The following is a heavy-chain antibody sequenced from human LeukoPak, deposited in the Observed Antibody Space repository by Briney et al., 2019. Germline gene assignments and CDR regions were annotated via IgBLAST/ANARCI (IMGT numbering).Heavy chain of an antibody. CDR3: ARFPYCSSTSCYDSYYYYGMDV. V-gene: IGHV7-4-1*02. Sequence: GASVKVSCKASGYTFTSYAMNWVRQAPRQGLEWMGWINTNTGNPTYAQGFTGRFVFSLDTSVSTAYLQISSLKAEDTAVYYCARFPYCSSTSCYDSYYYYGMDVWGQGTTVTVSS. D-gene: IGHD2-2*01. J-gene: IGHJ6*02. CDR2: INTNTGNP. CDR1: GYTFTSYA.